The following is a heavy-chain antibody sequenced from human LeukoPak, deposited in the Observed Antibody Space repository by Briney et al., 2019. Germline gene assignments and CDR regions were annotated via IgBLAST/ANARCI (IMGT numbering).Heavy chain of an antibody. V-gene: IGHV7-4-1*02. Sequence: ASVKVSCKASGFTFTAYHMHWVRQAPGQGLEWMGWINTHSGDPTYAQGFTGRFVFSLDPSVSTAYLQISNLKAEDTAIYYCAREILRFDIWGQGTMVTVSS. J-gene: IGHJ3*02. CDR3: AREILRFDI. CDR1: GFTFTAYH. CDR2: INTHSGDP.